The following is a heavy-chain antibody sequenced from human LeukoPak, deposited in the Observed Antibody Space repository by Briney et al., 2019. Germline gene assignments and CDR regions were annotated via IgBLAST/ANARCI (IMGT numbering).Heavy chain of an antibody. V-gene: IGHV4-59*01. CDR2: VYYSGST. D-gene: IGHD5-18*01. Sequence: KPSETLSLTCAVSGDSISTYYWSWIRQPPGKGLEWIGYVYYSGSTNYNPSLKSRVTISVDTSKNQFSLKLRSVTAADTAVYYCAGDRTNIYGDAFDIWGQGTMVTVSS. CDR3: AGDRTNIYGDAFDI. J-gene: IGHJ3*02. CDR1: GDSISTYY.